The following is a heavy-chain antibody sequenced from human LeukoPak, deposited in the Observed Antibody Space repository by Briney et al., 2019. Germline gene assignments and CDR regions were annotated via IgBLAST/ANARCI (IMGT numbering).Heavy chain of an antibody. J-gene: IGHJ4*02. CDR1: GFTFSNYW. V-gene: IGHV3-74*01. CDR3: ARGLRGPDY. D-gene: IGHD3-10*01. CDR2: INDGTGT. Sequence: QPGGSLRLSCAASGFTFSNYWMQWVRQAPGKGLVGVSRINDGTGTSYAGSVKGRFTISRDNAKNTLYLQMNRLRAEDTAVDYCARGLRGPDYWGQGTLVTVSS.